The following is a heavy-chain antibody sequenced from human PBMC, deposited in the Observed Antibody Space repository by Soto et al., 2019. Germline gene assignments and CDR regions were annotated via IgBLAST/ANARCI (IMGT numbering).Heavy chain of an antibody. D-gene: IGHD1-26*01. CDR3: ARSLKSGSYYYWYFDL. Sequence: ASGEGLCKASGYTFTGCYMHWVRQAPGQGLEWMGWINPNSGGTNYAQKFQGWVTMTRDTSISTAYMELSRLRSDDTAVYYCARSLKSGSYYYWYFDLWGRGTLVTVSS. J-gene: IGHJ2*01. V-gene: IGHV1-2*04. CDR1: GYTFTGCY. CDR2: INPNSGGT.